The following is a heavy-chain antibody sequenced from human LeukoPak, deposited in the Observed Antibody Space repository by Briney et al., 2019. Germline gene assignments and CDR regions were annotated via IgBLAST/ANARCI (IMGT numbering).Heavy chain of an antibody. CDR2: IYYSGST. Sequence: SETLSLTCTVPGGSIGSYYWSWIRQPPGKGLEWIGYIYYSGSTNYNPSLKSRVTISVDTSKNQFSLKLSSVTAADTAVYYCARGAPYYGSGSYLNYWGQGTLVTVSS. CDR1: GGSIGSYY. CDR3: ARGAPYYGSGSYLNY. D-gene: IGHD3-10*01. J-gene: IGHJ4*02. V-gene: IGHV4-59*01.